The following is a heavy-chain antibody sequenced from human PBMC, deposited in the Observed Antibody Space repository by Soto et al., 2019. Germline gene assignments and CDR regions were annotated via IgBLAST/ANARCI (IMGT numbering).Heavy chain of an antibody. D-gene: IGHD3-3*01. Sequence: GESLKISCKGSVYSFTSYWIGWMRQMPGKGLEWMGIIYPGDSDTRYSPSFQGQVTISADKSISTAYLQWSSLKASDTAMYYCARSLSVLRFLEWLSQGNAFDIWGQGTMVTVS. CDR2: IYPGDSDT. J-gene: IGHJ3*02. V-gene: IGHV5-51*01. CDR3: ARSLSVLRFLEWLSQGNAFDI. CDR1: VYSFTSYW.